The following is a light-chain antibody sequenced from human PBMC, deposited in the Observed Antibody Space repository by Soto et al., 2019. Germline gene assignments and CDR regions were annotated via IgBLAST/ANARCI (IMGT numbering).Light chain of an antibody. CDR2: EVT. J-gene: IGLJ1*01. Sequence: QSALAQPASVSGSPGQSITISCTGGSSDIGGYNYVSWYQQHPDRAPRLLILEVTNRPSGVPDRFSGSKSGNTASLIIRGLQAEDEADYFCSSYSSKTPPYVFGTGTKLTVL. V-gene: IGLV2-14*01. CDR3: SSYSSKTPPYV. CDR1: SSDIGGYNY.